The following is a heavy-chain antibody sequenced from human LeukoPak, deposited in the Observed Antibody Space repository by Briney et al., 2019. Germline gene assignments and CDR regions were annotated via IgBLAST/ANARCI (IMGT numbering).Heavy chain of an antibody. Sequence: GASVKVSCKASGGTFSSYAISWVRQAPGQGLEWRGRIIPILGIANYAQKFQGRVTITTDESTSTAYMELSSLRSEDTAVYYCARDGHSSSTNPPTFDYWGQGTLVTVSS. J-gene: IGHJ4*02. CDR1: GGTFSSYA. V-gene: IGHV1-69*04. CDR3: ARDGHSSSTNPPTFDY. D-gene: IGHD6-6*01. CDR2: IIPILGIA.